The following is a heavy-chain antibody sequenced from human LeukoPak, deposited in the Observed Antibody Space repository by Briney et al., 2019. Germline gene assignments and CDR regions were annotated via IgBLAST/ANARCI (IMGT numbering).Heavy chain of an antibody. V-gene: IGHV3-23*01. D-gene: IGHD3-22*01. Sequence: GGSLRLSCAASGFTFSNYAMSWVRQAPGKGLEWVSAISGSGSSTYYADSVKGRFTISRDNSKNTLYLQMNSLRVEDTAVYYCAKSPSYDSSGYYYVYYFDYWGQGTLVTVSS. CDR2: ISGSGSST. CDR3: AKSPSYDSSGYYYVYYFDY. CDR1: GFTFSNYA. J-gene: IGHJ4*02.